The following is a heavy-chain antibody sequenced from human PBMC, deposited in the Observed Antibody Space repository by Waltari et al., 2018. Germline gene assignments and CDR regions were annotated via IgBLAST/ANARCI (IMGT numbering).Heavy chain of an antibody. D-gene: IGHD2-21*02. CDR1: GFTSSSNS. V-gene: IGHV3-21*01. CDR2: ISSSSSYI. Sequence: EVQLVESGGGLVKPGGSLSPSWAASGFTSSSNSMTWVRQGPGKGLEWVSSISSSSSYINYADSVKDRSTISRDNAKNSLYLQMNSLRAEDTAVYYCARVEYGGNSEADAFDIWGQGTMVTVSS. CDR3: ARVEYGGNSEADAFDI. J-gene: IGHJ3*02.